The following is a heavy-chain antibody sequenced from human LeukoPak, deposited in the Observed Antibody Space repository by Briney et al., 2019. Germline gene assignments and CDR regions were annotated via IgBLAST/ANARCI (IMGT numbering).Heavy chain of an antibody. D-gene: IGHD3-22*01. CDR3: ASYDSRATGFDF. CDR1: GASISSNNYY. V-gene: IGHV4-39*01. Sequence: PSETLSLTCTVSGASISSNNYYWAWFRQPPGKGLEWVGSIHYSGITYYNSSLKSRVAVSPHTSNNQFSLKLSSVTAADTAVYFCASYDSRATGFDFWGQGTPVTVSS. J-gene: IGHJ4*02. CDR2: IHYSGIT.